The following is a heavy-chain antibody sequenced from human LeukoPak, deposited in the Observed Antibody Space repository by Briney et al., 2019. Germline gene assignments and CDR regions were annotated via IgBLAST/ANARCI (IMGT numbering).Heavy chain of an antibody. CDR1: GFTFDDYA. CDR3: ARRAPSHDFDD. J-gene: IGHJ4*02. CDR2: ISWNSGSI. Sequence: GGSLRLSCAASGFTFDDYAMHWVRQAPGKGLEWVSGISWNSGSIGYADSVKGRFTISRDNAKNSLYLQMNSLRAEDTAVYYCARRAPSHDFDDWGQGTLVTVSS. V-gene: IGHV3-9*01.